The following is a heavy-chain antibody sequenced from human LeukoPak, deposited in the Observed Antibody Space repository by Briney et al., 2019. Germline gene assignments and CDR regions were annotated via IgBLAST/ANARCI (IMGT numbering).Heavy chain of an antibody. CDR1: GGSFSGYY. D-gene: IGHD1-14*01. V-gene: IGHV4-34*01. CDR2: INHSGST. Sequence: PSETLSLTYAVYGGSFSGYYWSWIRQPPGKGLEWIGGINHSGSTNYNPSLKDRVTISVDTSKNQFSLKLSSVTAADTAVYYCARTPTRYRSRPQFPDYWGQGTLVTVSS. CDR3: ARTPTRYRSRPQFPDY. J-gene: IGHJ4*02.